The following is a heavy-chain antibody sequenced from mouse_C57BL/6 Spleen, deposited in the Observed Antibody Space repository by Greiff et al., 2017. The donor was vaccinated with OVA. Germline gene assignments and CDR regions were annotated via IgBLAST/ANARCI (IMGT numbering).Heavy chain of an antibody. V-gene: IGHV1-52*01. CDR1: GYTFTSYW. D-gene: IGHD1-1*01. J-gene: IGHJ1*03. CDR2: IDPSDSET. Sequence: QVQLQQPGAELVRPGSSVKLSCKASGYTFTSYWMHWVKQRPIQGLEWIGNIDPSDSETHYNQKFKDKATLTVNKSSSTAYMQLSSLTSEDSAVYYCARGYGSRYWYFDVWGTGTTVTVSS. CDR3: ARGYGSRYWYFDV.